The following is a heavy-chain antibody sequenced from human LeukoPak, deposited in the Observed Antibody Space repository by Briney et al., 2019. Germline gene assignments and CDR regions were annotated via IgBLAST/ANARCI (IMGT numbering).Heavy chain of an antibody. V-gene: IGHV1-18*01. D-gene: IGHD6-19*01. CDR3: ARDGTQTLGCSSGWYDFDY. J-gene: IGHJ4*02. CDR1: GYTFTSYG. CDR2: ISAYNGNT. Sequence: ASVKVSCKASGYTFTSYGISWVRQAPGQGLEWMGWISAYNGNTNYAQELQGRVTMTTDTSTSTAYMELRSLRSDDTAVYYCARDGTQTLGCSSGWYDFDYWGQGTLVTVSS.